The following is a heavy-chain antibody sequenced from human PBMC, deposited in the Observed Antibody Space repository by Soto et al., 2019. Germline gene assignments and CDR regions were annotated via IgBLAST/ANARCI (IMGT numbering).Heavy chain of an antibody. CDR2: IYYSGST. J-gene: IGHJ4*02. D-gene: IGHD1-26*01. CDR3: ARLGGSFAVPHFDD. Sequence: PSETLSLTCTVSGGSINTYYWGWFRQPPGKGLEWIGYIYYSGSTTYNPSLKSRVTLSVDTSKNQFSLKLSSVTAADTAVYYCARLGGSFAVPHFDDWGQGTLVTVAS. CDR1: GGSINTYY. V-gene: IGHV4-59*08.